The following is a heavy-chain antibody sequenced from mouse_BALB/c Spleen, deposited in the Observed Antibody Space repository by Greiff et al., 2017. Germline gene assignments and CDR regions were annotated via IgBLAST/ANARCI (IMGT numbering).Heavy chain of an antibody. Sequence: EVMLVESGGGLVKPGGSLKLSCAASGFTFSDYYMYWVRQTPEKRLEWVATISDGGSYTYYPDSVKGRFTISRDNAKNNLYLQMSSLKSEDTAMYYCARENYGSSYTWFAYWGQGTLVTVSA. CDR1: GFTFSDYY. CDR2: ISDGGSYT. V-gene: IGHV5-4*02. D-gene: IGHD1-1*01. J-gene: IGHJ3*01. CDR3: ARENYGSSYTWFAY.